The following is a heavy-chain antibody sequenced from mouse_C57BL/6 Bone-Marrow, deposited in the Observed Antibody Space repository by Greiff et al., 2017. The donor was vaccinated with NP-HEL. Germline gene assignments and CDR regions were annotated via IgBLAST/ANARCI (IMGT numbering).Heavy chain of an antibody. J-gene: IGHJ4*01. Sequence: VQLQESGAELMKPGASVKLSCKATGYTFTGYWIEWVKQRPGHGLEWIGEILPGSGSTNYNEKFKGRATFTAETSSNTAYMQISSLTTEDSAFYDCASLLGPLYAMDYWGQGTSVPVSS. V-gene: IGHV1-9*01. D-gene: IGHD4-1*01. CDR1: GYTFTGYW. CDR3: ASLLGPLYAMDY. CDR2: ILPGSGST.